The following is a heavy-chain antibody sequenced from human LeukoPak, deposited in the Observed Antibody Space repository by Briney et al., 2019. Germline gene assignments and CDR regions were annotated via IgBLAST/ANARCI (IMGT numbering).Heavy chain of an antibody. D-gene: IGHD3-22*01. Sequence: SETLSLTCTVSGGSISSSSYYWGWIRQPPGQGLEWIGSIYYSGSTYYNPSLKSRVTISVDTSKNQFSLKLSSVTAADTAVYYCARSYYYDSSGYYEFDPWGQGTLVTVSS. J-gene: IGHJ5*02. CDR3: ARSYYYDSSGYYEFDP. V-gene: IGHV4-39*01. CDR1: GGSISSSSYY. CDR2: IYYSGST.